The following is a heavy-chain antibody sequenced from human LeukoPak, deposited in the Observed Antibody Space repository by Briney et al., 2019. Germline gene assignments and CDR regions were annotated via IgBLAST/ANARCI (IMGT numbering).Heavy chain of an antibody. V-gene: IGHV3-23*01. CDR2: ISGSGGNT. CDR1: GFTFSSYA. Sequence: GGSLRLSCAASGFTFSSYAMSWVRQAPGKGLEWVSAISGSGGNTYYADSVKGRFTISRDNSKNTLYLQMNSLRVEDTAVYFCTRDHGLDVWGQGTTVTVSS. CDR3: TRDHGLDV. J-gene: IGHJ6*02.